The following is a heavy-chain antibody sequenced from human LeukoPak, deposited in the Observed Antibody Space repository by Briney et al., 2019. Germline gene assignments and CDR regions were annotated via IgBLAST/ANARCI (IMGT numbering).Heavy chain of an antibody. V-gene: IGHV1-46*01. CDR2: INPSGGST. J-gene: IGHJ6*03. D-gene: IGHD2-8*01. CDR1: GYTFTSYY. Sequence: GASVKVSCKASGYTFTSYYMHWVRQAPGQGLEWMGIINPSGGSTSYAQKFQGRVTMTRDTSTSTVYMELSSLRSEDTAVYYCARGIQYCTNGECSLYYYMDVWGKGTTVTVSS. CDR3: ARGIQYCTNGECSLYYYMDV.